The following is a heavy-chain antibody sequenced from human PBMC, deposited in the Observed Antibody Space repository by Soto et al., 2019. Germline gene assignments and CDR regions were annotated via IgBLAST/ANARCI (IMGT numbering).Heavy chain of an antibody. CDR2: IYYSGST. D-gene: IGHD3-22*01. Sequence: QVQLQESGPGLVKPSQTLSLTCTVSVASISSGGYYWSWIRQHPGEGLEWIGYIYYSGSTSYNPSLKSRVTISVDPSKNQFSLKLSSVTAADTAVYYCARESKYDTSGYPPWFAPWGQGTLVTVSS. V-gene: IGHV4-31*03. J-gene: IGHJ5*02. CDR1: VASISSGGYY. CDR3: ARESKYDTSGYPPWFAP.